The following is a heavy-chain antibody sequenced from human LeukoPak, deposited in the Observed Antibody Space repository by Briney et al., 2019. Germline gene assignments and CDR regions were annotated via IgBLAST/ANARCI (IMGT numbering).Heavy chain of an antibody. CDR1: GSTFTGYH. J-gene: IGHJ5*02. V-gene: IGHV1-2*06. D-gene: IGHD6-19*01. CDR3: ARAVEGWNWFDP. CDR2: INPNSGGT. Sequence: ASVKVSCNASGSTFTGYHMHWVRQAPGQGLEWMGRINPNSGGTNYAQKFQGRVTMTRDTSISTAYMELSRLRSDDTAVYYCARAVEGWNWFDPWGQGTLVTVSS.